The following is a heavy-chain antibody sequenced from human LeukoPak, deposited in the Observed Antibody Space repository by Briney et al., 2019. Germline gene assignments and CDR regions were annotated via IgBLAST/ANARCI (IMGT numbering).Heavy chain of an antibody. CDR2: FNSDGSST. Sequence: GGSLRLSCAASGFTFSRYWMHWVRQAPGKGLVWVPRFNSDGSSTNYADSVKGRFTISGDNAKSTLYLQMNSLRAEDTAVYYCARGMGVPLSGTSYYLDYWGQGTLVTVSS. V-gene: IGHV3-74*01. D-gene: IGHD6-19*01. CDR3: ARGMGVPLSGTSYYLDY. J-gene: IGHJ4*02. CDR1: GFTFSRYW.